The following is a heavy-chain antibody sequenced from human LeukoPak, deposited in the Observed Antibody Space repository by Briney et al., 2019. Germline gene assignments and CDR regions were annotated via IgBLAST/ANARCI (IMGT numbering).Heavy chain of an antibody. Sequence: SETLSLTCSVSGGSISSYYWSWIRQPPGNGLEWIGYIYYSGNTNYNPSLKSRVTISVDTSKTQVSLKLSSVTAADTAMYYCAKGRFAELLFDIWGQGTLVTVSS. D-gene: IGHD3-10*01. CDR3: AKGRFAELLFDI. CDR1: GGSISSYY. J-gene: IGHJ4*02. CDR2: IYYSGNT. V-gene: IGHV4-59*01.